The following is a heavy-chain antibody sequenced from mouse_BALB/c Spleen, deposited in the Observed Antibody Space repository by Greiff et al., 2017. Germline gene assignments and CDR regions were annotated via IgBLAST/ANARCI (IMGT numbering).Heavy chain of an antibody. CDR1: GYAFSSYW. CDR3: ARLDGNYPYYYAMDY. Sequence: QVQLQQSGAELVRPGSSVKISCKASGYAFSSYWMNWVKQRPGQGLEWIGQIYPGDGDTNYNGKFKGKATLTADKSSSTAYMQLSSLTSEDSAVYFCARLDGNYPYYYAMDYWGQGTSVTVSS. V-gene: IGHV1-80*01. D-gene: IGHD2-1*01. J-gene: IGHJ4*01. CDR2: IYPGDGDT.